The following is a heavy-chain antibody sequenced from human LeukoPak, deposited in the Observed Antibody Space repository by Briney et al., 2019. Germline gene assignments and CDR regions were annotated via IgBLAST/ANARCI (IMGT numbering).Heavy chain of an antibody. V-gene: IGHV4-34*01. Sequence: SETLSLTCAVYGGSFSGYYWSWIRQPPGKGLEWIGEINHSGSTNYNPSLKSRVTISVDTTKNQSSLKLSSVTAADTAVYYCARRGYGSGSYKFDPWGQGTLVTVSS. D-gene: IGHD3-10*01. CDR3: ARRGYGSGSYKFDP. CDR1: GGSFSGYY. J-gene: IGHJ5*02. CDR2: INHSGST.